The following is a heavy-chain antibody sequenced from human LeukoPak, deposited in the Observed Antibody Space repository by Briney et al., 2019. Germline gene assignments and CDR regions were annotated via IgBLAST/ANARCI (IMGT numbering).Heavy chain of an antibody. CDR1: GFTFSIYG. D-gene: IGHD4-17*01. J-gene: IGHJ6*02. V-gene: IGHV3-30*02. CDR3: ARGGRTTWHGMDV. CDR2: IRHDGSNQ. Sequence: GGSLRLSCAASGFTFSIYGMHWVRQAPGKGLEWVAFIRHDGSNQYFADSVKGRFTISRDNSKNTLYLQMNSLRAEDTAVYYCARGGRTTWHGMDVWGQGTTVTVSS.